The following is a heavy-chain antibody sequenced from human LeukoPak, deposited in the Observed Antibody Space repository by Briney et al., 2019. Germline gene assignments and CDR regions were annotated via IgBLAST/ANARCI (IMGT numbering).Heavy chain of an antibody. D-gene: IGHD3-22*01. CDR2: INSDGSST. V-gene: IGHV3-74*01. CDR1: GFTFSSYW. Sequence: GGSLRLSCAASGFTFSSYWMHWVRQAPGKGLVWVSRINSDGSSTSYADSVKGRFTISRDNAKNTLYLQMNSLRAEDTAVYYCAELSSEDAFDIWGQGIMVTVSS. CDR3: AELSSEDAFDI. J-gene: IGHJ3*02.